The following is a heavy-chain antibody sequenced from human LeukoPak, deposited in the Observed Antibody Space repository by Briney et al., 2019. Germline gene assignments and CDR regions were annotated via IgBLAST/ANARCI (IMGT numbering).Heavy chain of an antibody. CDR1: GYSFADYW. V-gene: IGHV5-51*01. D-gene: IGHD3-10*01. Sequence: GESLKISCKASGYSFADYWIGWVRQMPGKGPEWMGIIYPGDSDTRYSPSFQGQVTISADKSISTAYLQWSSLKASDTAIYYCARADQLRWFGDPRRPYYYGLDVWGQGTTVTVSS. CDR3: ARADQLRWFGDPRRPYYYGLDV. J-gene: IGHJ6*02. CDR2: IYPGDSDT.